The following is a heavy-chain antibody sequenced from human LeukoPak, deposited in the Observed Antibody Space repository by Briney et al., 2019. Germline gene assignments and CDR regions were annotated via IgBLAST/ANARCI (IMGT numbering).Heavy chain of an antibody. Sequence: GGSLRLSCAASGFTFSSYAMSWVRQAPGKGLEWVSSISGGGGSTYYADSVKGWFTISRDNSKNTLYLQMNSLRGEDTAVYYCAKDREGTIADYFDYWGQGTLVTVSS. CDR3: AKDREGTIADYFDY. D-gene: IGHD1-7*01. J-gene: IGHJ4*02. CDR1: GFTFSSYA. CDR2: ISGGGGST. V-gene: IGHV3-23*01.